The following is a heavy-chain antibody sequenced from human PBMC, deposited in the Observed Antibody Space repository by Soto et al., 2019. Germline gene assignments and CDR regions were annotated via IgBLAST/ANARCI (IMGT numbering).Heavy chain of an antibody. Sequence: PGGSLRLSCAASGFTFSSYGMHWVRQAPGKGLEWVAVIWYDGSNKYYADSVKGRFTISRDNSKNTLYLQMNSLRAEDTAVYYCARDPIVVVPAAISNYYYGMDVWGQGTTVTVSS. D-gene: IGHD2-2*02. CDR2: IWYDGSNK. CDR3: ARDPIVVVPAAISNYYYGMDV. V-gene: IGHV3-33*01. CDR1: GFTFSSYG. J-gene: IGHJ6*02.